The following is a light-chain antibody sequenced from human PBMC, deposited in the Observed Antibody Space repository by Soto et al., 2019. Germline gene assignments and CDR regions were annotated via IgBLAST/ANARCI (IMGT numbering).Light chain of an antibody. CDR2: GAS. CDR1: QSINSN. Sequence: EIVMTQSPATLSVSPGERATLSCRASQSINSNLAWYQQKPGQAPRVLIYGASTRATGIPARFSGSGSGTEFTLTISSLQSEAFAVYYCQQYDNWPPWTFGQGTKVDIK. J-gene: IGKJ1*01. V-gene: IGKV3-15*01. CDR3: QQYDNWPPWT.